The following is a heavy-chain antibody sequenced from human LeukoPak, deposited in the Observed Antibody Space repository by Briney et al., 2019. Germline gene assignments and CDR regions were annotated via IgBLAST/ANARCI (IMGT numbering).Heavy chain of an antibody. CDR3: ARDSRDEYDILTGYYS. V-gene: IGHV4-30-4*08. CDR2: IYYSGST. J-gene: IGHJ4*02. Sequence: SETLSLTCTVSGGSISSGGYYWSWIRQHPGKGLEWIGYIYYSGSTYYNPSLKSRVTISVDTSKNQFSLKLSSVTAADTAVYYCARDSRDEYDILTGYYSWGQGTLVTVSS. CDR1: GGSISSGGYY. D-gene: IGHD3-9*01.